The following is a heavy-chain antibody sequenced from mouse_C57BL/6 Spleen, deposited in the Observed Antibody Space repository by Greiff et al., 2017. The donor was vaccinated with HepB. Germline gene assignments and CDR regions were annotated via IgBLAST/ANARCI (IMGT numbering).Heavy chain of an antibody. J-gene: IGHJ2*01. D-gene: IGHD1-1*01. CDR3: ARSSYGSSYGYFDY. Sequence: QVHVKQPGAELVMPGASVKLSCKASGYTFTSYWMHWVKQRPGQGLEWIGEIDPSDSYTNYNQKFKGKSTLTVDKSSSTAYMQLSSLTSEDSAVYYCARSSYGSSYGYFDYWGQGTTLTVSS. V-gene: IGHV1-69*01. CDR2: IDPSDSYT. CDR1: GYTFTSYW.